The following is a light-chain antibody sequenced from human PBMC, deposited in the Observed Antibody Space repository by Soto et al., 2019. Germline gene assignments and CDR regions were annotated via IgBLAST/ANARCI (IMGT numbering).Light chain of an antibody. CDR1: QDIGND. Sequence: IQMTQSPSSLSAIAGDRVTIACRASQDIGNDLGWYQQMPGKAPNLLIFAASTLQSGVSSRFSGSGSGTHFTLTIGNLQPEDAATYYCLHDHTYPWTFGQGTKVEVK. V-gene: IGKV1-6*01. CDR3: LHDHTYPWT. J-gene: IGKJ1*01. CDR2: AAS.